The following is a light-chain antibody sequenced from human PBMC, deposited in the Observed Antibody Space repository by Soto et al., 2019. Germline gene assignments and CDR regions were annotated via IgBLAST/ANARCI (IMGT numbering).Light chain of an antibody. CDR3: SSYTRTNTVV. J-gene: IGLJ2*01. Sequence: QPVLTQTASVSGCPGQSITISCTGTSSDVGGYNYVSWYQQHPGKAPKLMIYDVSSRPSGVSHRFSGSKSGDTASLTISGLQAEDEADYYCSSYTRTNTVVFGGGTKVTVL. CDR2: DVS. CDR1: SSDVGGYNY. V-gene: IGLV2-14*03.